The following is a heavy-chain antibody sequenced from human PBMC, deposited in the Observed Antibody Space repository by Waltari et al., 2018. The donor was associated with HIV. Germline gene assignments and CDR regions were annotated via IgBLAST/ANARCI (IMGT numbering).Heavy chain of an antibody. V-gene: IGHV4-38-2*01. J-gene: IGHJ4*02. CDR3: ARGQWQQLGYFDY. Sequence: QVQLQESGPGLVKPSETLSLTCAVSGYSISSGYYWGWIRQPPGKGLKWIGSIYHSGNTFYNPSLKSRVTISVDTSKNQFSLKLSSVTAADTAVYYCARGQWQQLGYFDYWGQGTLVTVSS. CDR1: GYSISSGYY. D-gene: IGHD6-13*01. CDR2: IYHSGNT.